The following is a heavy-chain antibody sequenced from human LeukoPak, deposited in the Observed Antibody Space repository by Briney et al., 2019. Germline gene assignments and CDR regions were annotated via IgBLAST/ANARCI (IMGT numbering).Heavy chain of an antibody. J-gene: IGHJ6*02. CDR3: ARGGRYCSSTSCYTYYGMDV. Sequence: GGSLRLSCAASGFTVSSNYMSWARQAPGKGLEWVSVIYSGGSTYYADSVKGRFTISRHNSKNTLYLQMNSPRAEDTAVYYCARGGRYCSSTSCYTYYGMDVWGQGTTVTVSS. D-gene: IGHD2-2*02. CDR1: GFTVSSNY. CDR2: IYSGGST. V-gene: IGHV3-53*04.